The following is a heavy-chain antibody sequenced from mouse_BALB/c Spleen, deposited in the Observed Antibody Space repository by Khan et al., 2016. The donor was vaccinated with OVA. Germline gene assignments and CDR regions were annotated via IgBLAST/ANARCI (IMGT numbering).Heavy chain of an antibody. CDR3: ARANLAWFAY. CDR1: GFTFSNFG. Sequence: EVELVESGGGLVKPGGSRKLSCAASGFTFSNFGMHWIRQAPEKGLEWVAYISSDSITLYYADTMKGRFTISRDNPRNTLFLQMTSLRSEDTAMYYCARANLAWFAYWGQGTLVTVSA. CDR2: ISSDSITL. J-gene: IGHJ3*01. D-gene: IGHD4-1*01. V-gene: IGHV5-17*02.